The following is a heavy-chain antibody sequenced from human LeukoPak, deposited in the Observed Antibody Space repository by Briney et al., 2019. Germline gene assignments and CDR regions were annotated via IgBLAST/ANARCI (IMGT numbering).Heavy chain of an antibody. V-gene: IGHV3-72*01. CDR1: GFSFSVYY. J-gene: IGHJ4*02. Sequence: GGSLRLSCAPSGFSFSVYYMAWVRQAPGKGREWVGLSRNKENRYSTEYGASVKGRVTISRDDSKNLMYLEMKSLKSEDTAVYYCVGGYDYWGQGTLVTVSA. CDR2: SRNKENRYST. CDR3: VGGYDY. D-gene: IGHD2-15*01.